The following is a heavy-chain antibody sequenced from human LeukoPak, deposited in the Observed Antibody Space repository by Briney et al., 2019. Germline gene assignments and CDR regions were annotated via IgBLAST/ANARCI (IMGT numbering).Heavy chain of an antibody. D-gene: IGHD6-19*01. V-gene: IGHV3-43*02. CDR1: GFTFDDYG. J-gene: IGHJ4*02. CDR2: ISGDGGST. Sequence: GGSLRLSCAASGFTFDDYGMSWVRQAPGKGLEWVSLISGDGGSTYYADSVKGRFTISRDNSKNSLYLQMNSLRTEDTALYYCAKNPSIYSSGWYYFDYWGQGTLVTVSS. CDR3: AKNPSIYSSGWYYFDY.